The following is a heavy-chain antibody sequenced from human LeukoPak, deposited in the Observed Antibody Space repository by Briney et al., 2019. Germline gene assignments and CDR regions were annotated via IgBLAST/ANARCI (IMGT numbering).Heavy chain of an antibody. CDR2: INDSGST. Sequence: SETLSLTSTVSGGSISSGASDWGWIRQHPKRGLEWVGYINDSGSTYYNPSLGSRVTMSVDTSKNQFSLKLSSVTAADSAVYYCARAARQGFTMIVVPFFYFDLWGRGTLVTVSS. CDR3: ARAARQGFTMIVVPFFYFDL. J-gene: IGHJ2*01. CDR1: GGSISSGASD. D-gene: IGHD3-22*01. V-gene: IGHV4-31*03.